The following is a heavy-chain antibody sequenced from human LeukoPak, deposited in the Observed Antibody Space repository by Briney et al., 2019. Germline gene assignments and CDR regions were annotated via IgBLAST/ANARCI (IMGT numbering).Heavy chain of an antibody. CDR2: ISYDGSNK. CDR1: AFTFSSYG. Sequence: GGSLRLSCAASAFTFSSYGMHWVRQAPGKGLEWVALISYDGSNKYYADSVKGRFTISRDNSKNTLYLQMNSLRAQAENVYYCAKRTKVGATTYYYFGMDVWGQGTTVIVSS. D-gene: IGHD1-26*01. J-gene: IGHJ6*02. V-gene: IGHV3-30*18. CDR3: AKRTKVGATTYYYFGMDV.